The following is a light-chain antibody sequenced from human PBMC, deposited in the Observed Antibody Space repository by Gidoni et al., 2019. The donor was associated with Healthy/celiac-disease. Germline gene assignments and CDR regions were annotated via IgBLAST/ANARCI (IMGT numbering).Light chain of an antibody. V-gene: IGKV1-5*03. CDR2: KAS. J-gene: IGKJ1*01. Sequence: DIQMTQSPSTLSASVGDRVTITCRASQSISDWLAWYQQKPGEAPNLLIYKASRLESGVPSRFSGSGSVTEFTLTISSLQPNDLATYYCQHYGSLWTFGQGTKVEIK. CDR1: QSISDW. CDR3: QHYGSLWT.